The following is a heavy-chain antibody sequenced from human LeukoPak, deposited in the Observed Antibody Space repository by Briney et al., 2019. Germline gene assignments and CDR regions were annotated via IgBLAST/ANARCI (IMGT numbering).Heavy chain of an antibody. Sequence: ASVKVSCKASGYTFSSYGISWVRQAPGQGLEWMGWISAYNGNTIYAQKLQGRVTMTTDTSTSTAYMEPRSLRSDDTAVYYCARDGDHCSSTSCYSWFDPWGQGTLVTVSS. CDR2: ISAYNGNT. D-gene: IGHD2-2*02. CDR1: GYTFSSYG. CDR3: ARDGDHCSSTSCYSWFDP. V-gene: IGHV1-18*01. J-gene: IGHJ5*02.